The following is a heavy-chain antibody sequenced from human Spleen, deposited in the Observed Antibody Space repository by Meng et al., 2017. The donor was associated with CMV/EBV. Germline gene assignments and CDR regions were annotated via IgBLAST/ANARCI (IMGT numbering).Heavy chain of an antibody. Sequence: ASVKVSCKVSGYTLTELSMQWVRQVPGKGLEWMGGFDPEDGETIYTQKFQGRLTLTEDTSTNTAYMQLSSLRSEDTAVYYCAREMYACLEGGMDVWGQGTTVTVSS. V-gene: IGHV1-24*01. CDR1: GYTLTELS. J-gene: IGHJ6*02. D-gene: IGHD1-1*01. CDR2: FDPEDGET. CDR3: AREMYACLEGGMDV.